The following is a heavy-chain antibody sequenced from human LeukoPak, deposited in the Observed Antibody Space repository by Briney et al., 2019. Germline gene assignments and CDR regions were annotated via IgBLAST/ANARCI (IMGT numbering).Heavy chain of an antibody. D-gene: IGHD6-19*01. CDR2: IIPIFGTA. J-gene: IGHJ5*02. CDR1: GYTFTSYY. V-gene: IGHV1-69*05. CDR3: ARRSSGPGNLWFDP. Sequence: SVKVSCKASGYTFTSYYMHWVRQAPGQGLEWMGRIIPIFGTANYAQKFQGRVTITTDESTSTAYMELSSLRSEDTAVYYCARRSSGPGNLWFDPWGQGTLVTVSS.